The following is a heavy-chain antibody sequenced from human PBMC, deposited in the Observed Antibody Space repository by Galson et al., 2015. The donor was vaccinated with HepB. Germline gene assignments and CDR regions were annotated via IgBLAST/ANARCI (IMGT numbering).Heavy chain of an antibody. CDR2: IYYSGST. J-gene: IGHJ6*02. Sequence: LSLTCTVSGGSISSYYWSWIRQPPGKGLEWIGYIYYSGSTNYNPSLKSRVTISVDTSKNQFSLKLSSVTAADTAVYYCARDYYGSGYYYYGMDVWGQGTTVTVSS. V-gene: IGHV4-59*12. D-gene: IGHD3-10*01. CDR1: GGSISSYY. CDR3: ARDYYGSGYYYYGMDV.